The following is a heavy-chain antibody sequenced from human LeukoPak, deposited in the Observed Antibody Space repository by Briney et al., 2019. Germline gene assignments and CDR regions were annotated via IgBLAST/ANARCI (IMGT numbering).Heavy chain of an antibody. V-gene: IGHV4-61*01. D-gene: IGHD3-16*01. Sequence: SETLSLTCTVSGGSVSSGSYYWRWIRQPPGTGLEWIGYIYYSGSTNYNPSLKSRVTISVDTSKNQFSLKLSSVTAADTAVYYCARDLGRSDGMDVWGKGTTVTVSS. CDR2: IYYSGST. CDR1: GGSVSSGSYY. CDR3: ARDLGRSDGMDV. J-gene: IGHJ6*04.